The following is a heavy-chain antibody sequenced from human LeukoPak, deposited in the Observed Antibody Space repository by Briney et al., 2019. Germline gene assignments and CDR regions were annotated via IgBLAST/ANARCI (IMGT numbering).Heavy chain of an antibody. J-gene: IGHJ5*02. D-gene: IGHD3-22*01. CDR3: ARDFLPLLLAIGWFDP. Sequence: QPGGSLRLSCAASGFTFSSYGMHWVRQAPGKGLEWVAVIWYDGSNKYYADSVKGRFTISRDNSKNTLYLQMNSLRAEDTAVYYCARDFLPLLLAIGWFDPWGQGTLVTVSS. CDR2: IWYDGSNK. CDR1: GFTFSSYG. V-gene: IGHV3-33*01.